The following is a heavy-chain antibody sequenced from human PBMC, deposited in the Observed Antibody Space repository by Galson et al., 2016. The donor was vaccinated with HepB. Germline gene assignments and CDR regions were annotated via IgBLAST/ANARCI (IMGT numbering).Heavy chain of an antibody. CDR1: GFSLSTSGMC. D-gene: IGHD3-10*01. J-gene: IGHJ4*02. CDR3: ARLLGAAPRCYYYGMDV. CDR2: IDWDDDK. Sequence: PALVKPTQTLTLTCTFAGFSLSTSGMCVSWIRQSPGKAPEWLARIDWDDDKYYSPSLETRLTISKDTSKNQVALTMTDMDPVDTATYYCARLLGAAPRCYYYGMDVWGQGTLVTVAS. V-gene: IGHV2-70*11.